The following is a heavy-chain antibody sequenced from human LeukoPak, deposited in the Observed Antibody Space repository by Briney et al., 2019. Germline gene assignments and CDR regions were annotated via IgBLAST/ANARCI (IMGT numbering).Heavy chain of an antibody. CDR3: ARVGVVPAAIPDGFDI. D-gene: IGHD2-2*01. V-gene: IGHV3-53*01. J-gene: IGHJ3*02. CDR1: GFTVSSSY. CDR2: IYSGGST. Sequence: GGSLRLSCAASGFTVSSSYMSWVRQAPGKGLEWVSVIYSGGSTYYADSVKGRFTISRDSSKNTLYLQMNSLTAEDTAVYYCARVGVVPAAIPDGFDIWGQGTMVTVSS.